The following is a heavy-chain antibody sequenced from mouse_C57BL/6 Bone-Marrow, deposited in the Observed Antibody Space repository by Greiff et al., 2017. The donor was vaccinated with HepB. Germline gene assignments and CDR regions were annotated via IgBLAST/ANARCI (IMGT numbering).Heavy chain of an antibody. CDR3: ARDPLITTRAY. D-gene: IGHD1-1*01. Sequence: EVQWVESGGGLVKPGGSLKLSCAASGFTFSSYAMSWVRQTPEKRLEWVATISDGGSYTYYPDNVKGRFTISRDNAKNNLYLQMSHLKSEDTAMYYCARDPLITTRAYWGQGTLVTVSA. J-gene: IGHJ3*01. CDR2: ISDGGSYT. V-gene: IGHV5-4*01. CDR1: GFTFSSYA.